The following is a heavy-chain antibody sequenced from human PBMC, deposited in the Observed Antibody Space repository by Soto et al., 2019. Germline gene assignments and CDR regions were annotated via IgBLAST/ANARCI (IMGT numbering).Heavy chain of an antibody. CDR2: TYYRSKWYN. Sequence: SQTLLLTCAISGDSVSSNSAAWNCIRPSPSRGLEWLGRTYYRSKWYNDYAVSVKSRITINPDTSKNQFSLQLNSVTPEDTAVYYCARETTTGTTAGFDPWGQGTLVTVSS. D-gene: IGHD1-1*01. CDR3: ARETTTGTTAGFDP. CDR1: GDSVSSNSAA. J-gene: IGHJ5*02. V-gene: IGHV6-1*01.